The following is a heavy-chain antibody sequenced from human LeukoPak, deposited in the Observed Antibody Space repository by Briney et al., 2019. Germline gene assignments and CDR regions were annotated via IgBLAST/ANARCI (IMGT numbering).Heavy chain of an antibody. CDR3: ARDVTVGWFDP. D-gene: IGHD1-26*01. J-gene: IGHJ5*02. CDR2: TYYSGST. V-gene: IGHV4-59*01. CDR1: GGSISSYY. Sequence: SETLSLTCTVSGGSISSYYWSWIRQPPGKGLEWIGYTYYSGSTNYNPSLKSRVTISVDTSKNQFSLKLGSVTAADTAVYYCARDVTVGWFDPWGQGTLVTVSS.